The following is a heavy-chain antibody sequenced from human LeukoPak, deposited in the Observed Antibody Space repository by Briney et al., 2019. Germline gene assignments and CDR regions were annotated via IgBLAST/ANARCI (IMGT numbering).Heavy chain of an antibody. V-gene: IGHV3-21*01. J-gene: IGHJ4*02. CDR3: ARVPENTPNYFDSRGALDC. D-gene: IGHD3-22*01. Sequence: PGGSLRLSCAVSGFTFSSYTMNWVRQAPGKGLEWVSSISSSSSYIYCADSVKGRFTISRDNAKNSLYLQMNSLRAEDTAVYYCARVPENTPNYFDSRGALDCWGQGTLVTVSS. CDR1: GFTFSSYT. CDR2: ISSSSSYI.